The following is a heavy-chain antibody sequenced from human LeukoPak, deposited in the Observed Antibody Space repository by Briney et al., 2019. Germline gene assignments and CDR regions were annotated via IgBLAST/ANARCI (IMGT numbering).Heavy chain of an antibody. D-gene: IGHD2-2*02. CDR1: GGSFSGYY. CDR2: INHSGST. CDR3: ARAGLVVPAAILSYYYYYMDV. V-gene: IGHV4-34*01. J-gene: IGHJ6*03. Sequence: PSETLSLTCAVYGGSFSGYYWSWIRQPPGKGREWIGEINHSGSTNYNPSLKGRVTISVDTSKNQFSLKLSSVTAADTAVYYCARAGLVVPAAILSYYYYYMDVWGKGTTVTVSS.